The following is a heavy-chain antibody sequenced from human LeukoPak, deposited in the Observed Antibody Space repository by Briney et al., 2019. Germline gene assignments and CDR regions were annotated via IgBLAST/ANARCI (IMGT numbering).Heavy chain of an antibody. Sequence: ASVKVSCKASGYTFTSYDINWVRQATGQGLEWMGWMNPNSGNTGYAQKFQGRVTITRSTSISTAYMELSSLRSEDTAVYYCARGDAFYYYYYYYMDVWGKGTTVTVSS. V-gene: IGHV1-8*03. CDR3: ARGDAFYYYYYYYMDV. CDR1: GYTFTSYD. J-gene: IGHJ6*03. CDR2: MNPNSGNT.